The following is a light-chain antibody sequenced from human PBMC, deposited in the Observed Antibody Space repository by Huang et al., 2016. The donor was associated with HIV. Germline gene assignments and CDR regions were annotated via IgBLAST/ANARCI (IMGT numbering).Light chain of an antibody. J-gene: IGKJ1*01. Sequence: DIVMTQSPLSLPVTPGEPASISCRSSQSLLRSDGFHHLDWYLQRPGQSPPLLFYLGSQRASGAPDRFSGSGSGTDFTLKISRVEAEDVGVYYCMQGPQTPWTFGQGTKVEIK. CDR1: QSLLRSDGFHH. V-gene: IGKV2-28*01. CDR3: MQGPQTPWT. CDR2: LGS.